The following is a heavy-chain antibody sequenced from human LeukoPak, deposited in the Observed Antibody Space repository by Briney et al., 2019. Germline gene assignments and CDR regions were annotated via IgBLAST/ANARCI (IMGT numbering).Heavy chain of an antibody. Sequence: GGSLRLSCAASGFTFSSYAMHWVRQAPGKGLEWVAVISYDGSNKYYADSVKGRFTISRDNSKNTLYLQMNSLRAEDTAVYYCAGNPYCSSTSCYYYFDYWGQGTLVTVSS. J-gene: IGHJ4*02. CDR1: GFTFSSYA. CDR3: AGNPYCSSTSCYYYFDY. V-gene: IGHV3-30*01. D-gene: IGHD2-2*01. CDR2: ISYDGSNK.